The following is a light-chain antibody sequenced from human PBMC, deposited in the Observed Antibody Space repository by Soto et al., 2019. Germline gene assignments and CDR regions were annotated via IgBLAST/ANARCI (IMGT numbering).Light chain of an antibody. V-gene: IGKV1-5*03. CDR1: QSISSW. J-gene: IGKJ1*01. CDR2: KAS. CDR3: QQYSSYSP. Sequence: DIQMTQSPSTLSAFVGDRVTITCRASQSISSWLAWYQQKPGKAPKLLIYKASSLESGVPARFSGSGSGTDFTLPISSLQPDDFATYYCQQYSSYSPFGQGTKVEI.